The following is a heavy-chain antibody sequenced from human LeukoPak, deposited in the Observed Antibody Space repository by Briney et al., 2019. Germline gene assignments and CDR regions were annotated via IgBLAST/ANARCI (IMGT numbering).Heavy chain of an antibody. CDR2: ISGSGGST. D-gene: IGHD3-22*01. J-gene: IGHJ4*02. Sequence: GGSLRLSCAASGFTFSSYAMSWVRQAPGKGLEWDSAISGSGGSTYYADSVKGRFTISRDNSKNTLYLQMNSLRAEDTAVYYCANYYDSSGSSYFDYWGQGTLVTVSS. V-gene: IGHV3-23*01. CDR3: ANYYDSSGSSYFDY. CDR1: GFTFSSYA.